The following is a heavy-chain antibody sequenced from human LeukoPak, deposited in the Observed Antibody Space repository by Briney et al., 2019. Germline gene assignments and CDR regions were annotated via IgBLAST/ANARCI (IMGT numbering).Heavy chain of an antibody. Sequence: GGSLRLSCVASEFTFSNYWMSWVRQAPGKGLEWVANIQKDGSEEYYVDSVKGRFTISRDNAKNSLYLQMNSLRADDTAVYYCARGRPYCGGASCRLYFDLWGQGTLVTVSS. CDR1: EFTFSNYW. CDR2: IQKDGSEE. CDR3: ARGRPYCGGASCRLYFDL. D-gene: IGHD2-15*01. J-gene: IGHJ4*02. V-gene: IGHV3-7*01.